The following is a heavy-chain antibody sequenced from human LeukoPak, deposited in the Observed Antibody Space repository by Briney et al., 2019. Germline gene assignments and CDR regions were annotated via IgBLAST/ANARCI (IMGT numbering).Heavy chain of an antibody. J-gene: IGHJ4*02. CDR1: GFTFSNYH. CDR2: ISSSGATI. V-gene: IGHV3-48*02. D-gene: IGHD3-9*01. CDR3: ARCRQDDITYFDY. Sequence: PGGSLRLSCAAPGFTFSNYHMTWVRQAPGKGLEWVSYISSSGATIYYADSVKGRFTISRDNAQNSLYLQMNSLRDEDTAVYYCARCRQDDITYFDYWGQGTLVTVSS.